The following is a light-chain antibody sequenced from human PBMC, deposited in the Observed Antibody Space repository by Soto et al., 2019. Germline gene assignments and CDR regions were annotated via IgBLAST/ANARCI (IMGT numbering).Light chain of an antibody. CDR1: SSDVGGYDY. J-gene: IGLJ1*01. CDR3: SSYTGSNTLYV. Sequence: QSALTQPASVSGSPGQSITISCTGTSSDVGGYDYVSWYQQHPGKAPKLMIYEVTNRPSGVSNRFSASKSVDTASLTISGLQAEDEADYYGSSYTGSNTLYVFGTGTKLTVL. V-gene: IGLV2-14*01. CDR2: EVT.